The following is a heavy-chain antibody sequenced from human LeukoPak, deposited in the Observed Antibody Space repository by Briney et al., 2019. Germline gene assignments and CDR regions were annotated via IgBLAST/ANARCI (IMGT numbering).Heavy chain of an antibody. V-gene: IGHV3-21*01. CDR1: GFTFSSYT. Sequence: PGGSLRLSCAASGFTFSSYTMNWVRQAPGKGLEWVSSISSSSSYIYYADSVKGRFTISRDNAKKSLYLQMNSLRAEDTAVYYCARDPPGRYDSSGTNPHDAFDIWGQGTMVTVSS. J-gene: IGHJ3*02. CDR2: ISSSSSYI. D-gene: IGHD3-22*01. CDR3: ARDPPGRYDSSGTNPHDAFDI.